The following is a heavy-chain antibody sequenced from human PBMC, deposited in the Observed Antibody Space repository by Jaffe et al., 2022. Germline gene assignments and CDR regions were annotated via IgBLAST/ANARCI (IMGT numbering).Heavy chain of an antibody. J-gene: IGHJ4*02. CDR3: AKGFYSGYFDY. V-gene: IGHV3-23*01. CDR1: GFTFSNYA. D-gene: IGHD1-26*01. CDR2: ISAATGNR. Sequence: EVHLLESGGGLVQPGGSLRLSCAASGFTFSNYAMSWVRQVPGKGLEWVSGISAATGNRFYADSVKGRFTISRDNSKNTLYLQVNSLRAEDTAVYYCAKGFYSGYFDYWGQGTLVTVSS.